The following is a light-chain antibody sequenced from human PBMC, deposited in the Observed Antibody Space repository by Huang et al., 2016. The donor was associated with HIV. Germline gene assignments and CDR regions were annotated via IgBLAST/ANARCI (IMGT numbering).Light chain of an antibody. CDR1: QSISSW. CDR3: QQYKNYWT. V-gene: IGKV1-5*03. Sequence: DIQMTQSPSTLSASVGDRVTITCRASQSISSWLAWYQKKPGKAPNLLIYKASSLQSGVPSRFSVSGSGTEFTLTISSLQPDDFATYYCQQYKNYWTFGQGTKVEIK. CDR2: KAS. J-gene: IGKJ1*01.